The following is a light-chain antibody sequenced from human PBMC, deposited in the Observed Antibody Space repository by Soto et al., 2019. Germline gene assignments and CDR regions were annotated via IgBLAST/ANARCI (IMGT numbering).Light chain of an antibody. CDR3: QQSHSAPLT. CDR1: QSISNR. CDR2: GAS. V-gene: IGKV1-39*01. Sequence: DVRMTQFPSSVSASVGDRVIITCQEGQSISNRLNWYQQKPHKAPKLLIYGASALGSEVPTRFSGSGSGTEFTLTISSLQPEDLGTYYCQQSHSAPLTFAGGTKVEIK. J-gene: IGKJ4*01.